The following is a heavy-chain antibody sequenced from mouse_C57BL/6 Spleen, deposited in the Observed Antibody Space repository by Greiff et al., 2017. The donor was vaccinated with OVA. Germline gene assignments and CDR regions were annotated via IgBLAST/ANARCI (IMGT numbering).Heavy chain of an antibody. CDR1: GYTFTDYN. D-gene: IGHD2-4*01. CDR2: INPNNGGT. V-gene: IGHV1-18*01. CDR3: ARTDYERFAY. J-gene: IGHJ3*01. Sequence: DVQLQESGPELVKPGASVKIPCKASGYTFTDYNMDWVKQSHGKSLEWIGDINPNNGGTIYNQKFKGKATLTVDKSSSTAYMELRSLTSEDTAVYYCARTDYERFAYWGQGTLVTVSA.